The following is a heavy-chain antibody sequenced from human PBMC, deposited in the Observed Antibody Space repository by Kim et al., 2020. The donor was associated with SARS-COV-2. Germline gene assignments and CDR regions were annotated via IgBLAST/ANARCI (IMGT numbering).Heavy chain of an antibody. CDR1: GFTFSSYA. CDR2: ITDSGGDT. D-gene: IGHD6-25*01. CDR3: AKGSAPARPYYFDY. V-gene: IGHV3-23*01. Sequence: GGSLRLSCAASGFTFSSYAMSWVRQAPGKGLEWFSAITDSGGDTYHADSVKGRFTISRDNSKSTLYLQMNSLRAEDTAVYYCAKGSAPARPYYFDYWGQGTLVTVSS. J-gene: IGHJ4*02.